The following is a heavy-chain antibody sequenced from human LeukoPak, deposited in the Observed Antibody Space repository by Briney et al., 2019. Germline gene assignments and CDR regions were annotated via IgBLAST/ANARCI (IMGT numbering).Heavy chain of an antibody. D-gene: IGHD4-17*01. CDR3: AKDQPIETTTVTTESH. CDR2: ISYDGSNK. Sequence: PGGSLRLSCAASGFTFSSYAMHWVRQAPGKGLEWVAVISYDGSNKYYADSVKGRFTISRDNSKNTLYLQMNSLRAEDTAVYYCAKDQPIETTTVTTESHWGQGTLVTVSS. V-gene: IGHV3-30-3*01. J-gene: IGHJ4*02. CDR1: GFTFSSYA.